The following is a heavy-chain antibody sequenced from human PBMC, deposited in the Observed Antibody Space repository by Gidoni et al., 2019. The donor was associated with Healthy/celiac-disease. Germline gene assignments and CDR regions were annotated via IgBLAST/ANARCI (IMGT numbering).Heavy chain of an antibody. Sequence: QVQLVQSGAEVKKPGASVKVSCKASGYTFTSYYMHWVRQAPGQGLEWMGIINPSGGSTSYAQKFQGRVTMTRDTSTSTVYMELSSLRSEDTAVYYCARDSSRPWYQLLYDYYYYYGMDVWGQGTTVTVSS. CDR1: GYTFTSYY. V-gene: IGHV1-46*01. CDR2: INPSGGST. J-gene: IGHJ6*02. D-gene: IGHD2-2*02. CDR3: ARDSSRPWYQLLYDYYYYYGMDV.